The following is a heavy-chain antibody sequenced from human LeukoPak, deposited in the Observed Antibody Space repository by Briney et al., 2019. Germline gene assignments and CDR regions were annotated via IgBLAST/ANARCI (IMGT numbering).Heavy chain of an antibody. D-gene: IGHD2-2*01. CDR3: ARVLAYCSSTSCHDY. Sequence: ASMKVSCKASGYTFSNYGVSWVRQAPGQGLEWMGWISAYNGNTDYAQKLQGRVTTTTDTSTSTAYMELTSLRSDDTAVYYCARVLAYCSSTSCHDYWGQGTLVTVSS. V-gene: IGHV1-18*01. CDR2: ISAYNGNT. J-gene: IGHJ4*02. CDR1: GYTFSNYG.